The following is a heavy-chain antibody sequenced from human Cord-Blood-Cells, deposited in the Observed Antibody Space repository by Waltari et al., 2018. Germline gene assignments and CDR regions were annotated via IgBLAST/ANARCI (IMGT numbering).Heavy chain of an antibody. CDR2: INHSGST. J-gene: IGHJ4*02. D-gene: IGHD3-10*01. V-gene: IGHV4-34*01. CDR1: GGSFSGYS. Sequence: QVQLQQWGAGLLKPSETLSLTCAVYGGSFSGYSWSWIRLPPGKGLEWIGEINHSGSTNYNPSLKSRVTISVDTSKNQFSLKLSSVTAADTAVYYCARGPHGSGSYDFDYWGQGTLVTVSS. CDR3: ARGPHGSGSYDFDY.